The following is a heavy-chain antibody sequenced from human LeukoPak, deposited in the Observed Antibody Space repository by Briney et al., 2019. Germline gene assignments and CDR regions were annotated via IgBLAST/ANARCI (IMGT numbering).Heavy chain of an antibody. CDR1: GGSISSSNW. Sequence: SGTLSLTCAVSGGSISSSNWWSWVRQPPGKGLEWIGEIYHSGSTNYNPSLKSRVTISVDKSKNQFSLKLSSVTAADTAVYYCARRDSSGWWAGYFDYWGQGTLVTVSS. J-gene: IGHJ4*02. CDR3: ARRDSSGWWAGYFDY. CDR2: IYHSGST. D-gene: IGHD6-19*01. V-gene: IGHV4-4*02.